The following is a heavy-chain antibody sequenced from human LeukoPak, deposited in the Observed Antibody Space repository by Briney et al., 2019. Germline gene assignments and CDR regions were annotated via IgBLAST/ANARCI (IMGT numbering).Heavy chain of an antibody. V-gene: IGHV1-69*04. CDR3: ATNTAMVTNRFDY. J-gene: IGHJ4*02. D-gene: IGHD5-18*01. CDR2: IIPILGIA. CDR1: GGTFSSYA. Sequence: ASVKASCKASGGTFSSYAISRVRQAPGQGLEWMGRIIPILGIANYAQKFQGRVTITADKSTSTAYMELSSLRSEDTAVYYCATNTAMVTNRFDYWGQGTLVTVSS.